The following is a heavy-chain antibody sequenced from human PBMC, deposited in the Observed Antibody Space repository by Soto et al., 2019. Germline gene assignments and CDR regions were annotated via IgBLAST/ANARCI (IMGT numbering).Heavy chain of an antibody. CDR1: GFIFSSYA. CDR2: VSGDGGST. CDR3: TGRSGGKDY. D-gene: IGHD6-25*01. V-gene: IGHV3-23*01. J-gene: IGHJ4*02. Sequence: EVQLLESGGGLVQPGGSLRLSCAASGFIFSSYAMSWVRQAPGKGLECVSGVSGDGGSTSYADSVRGRFTISRDNSKSTLYLQRDSLRVVDTAVYYCTGRSGGKDYWGPGALVTVSS.